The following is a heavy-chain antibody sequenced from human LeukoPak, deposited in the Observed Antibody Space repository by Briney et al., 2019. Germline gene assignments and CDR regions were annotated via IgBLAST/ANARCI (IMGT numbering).Heavy chain of an antibody. Sequence: GGSLRLSCAASGFTFSSYSMTWVRQAPGKGLEWVSSVSSSSSYIYYADSVKGRFTISRDNAKNSLYLQMNSLRAEDTAVYYCARDYTTGTTADVWGKGTTVTVSS. V-gene: IGHV3-21*01. J-gene: IGHJ6*04. CDR2: VSSSSSYI. D-gene: IGHD1-1*01. CDR3: ARDYTTGTTADV. CDR1: GFTFSSYS.